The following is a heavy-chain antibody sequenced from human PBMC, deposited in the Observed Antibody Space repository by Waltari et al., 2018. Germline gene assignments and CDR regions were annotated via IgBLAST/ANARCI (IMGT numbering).Heavy chain of an antibody. J-gene: IGHJ5*02. CDR2: INSDGSST. Sequence: EVQLVESGGGLVQPGGSLRLSCAASGFTFSSYWMHWVRQAPGKGLVWVLRINSDGSSTSYADSVKGRFTISRDNAKNTLYLQMNSLRAEDTAVYYCARDQDDWGLVWFDPWGQGTLVTVSS. V-gene: IGHV3-74*01. CDR1: GFTFSSYW. CDR3: ARDQDDWGLVWFDP. D-gene: IGHD3-9*01.